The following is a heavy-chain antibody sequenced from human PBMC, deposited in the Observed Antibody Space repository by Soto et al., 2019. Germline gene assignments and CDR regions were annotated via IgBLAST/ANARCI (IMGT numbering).Heavy chain of an antibody. CDR2: IDPSDSYT. CDR3: ARQHLSAAGQPYYYYYYGMDV. V-gene: IGHV5-10-1*01. CDR1: GYSFTSYW. Sequence: GESLKISCKGSGYSFTSYWISWVRQMPGKGLEWMGRIDPSDSYTNYSPSFQGHVTISADKSISTAYLQWSSLKASDTAMYYCARQHLSAAGQPYYYYYYGMDVWDQGTTVTVSS. D-gene: IGHD6-13*01. J-gene: IGHJ6*02.